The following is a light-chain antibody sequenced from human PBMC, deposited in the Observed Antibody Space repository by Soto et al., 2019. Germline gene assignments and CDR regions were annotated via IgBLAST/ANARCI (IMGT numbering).Light chain of an antibody. V-gene: IGKV2-30*01. CDR1: QSLLYSDGNTY. CDR2: QVS. Sequence: DVVLTQSPLSLPVTLGQPASISCRSSQSLLYSDGNTYLSWFQQRPGQSPRRLIYQVSNRDSGVPDRFSGSGSGTDFTLTISRVEAEDFGVYYSMQVTHWPLTFGGGTKVETK. J-gene: IGKJ4*01. CDR3: MQVTHWPLT.